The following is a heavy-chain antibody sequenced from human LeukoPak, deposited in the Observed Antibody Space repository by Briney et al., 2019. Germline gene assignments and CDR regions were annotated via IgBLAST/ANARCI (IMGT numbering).Heavy chain of an antibody. V-gene: IGHV4-39*02. Sequence: SETLSLTCTVSGGSISSSSYYWGWIRQPPGKGLEWIGSIYYSGSTYYNPSLKSRVTISVDTSKNQFSLKLSSVTAADTAVYYCAREREEGNFDYWGQGTLVTVSS. CDR3: AREREEGNFDY. J-gene: IGHJ4*02. D-gene: IGHD1-26*01. CDR1: GGSISSSSYY. CDR2: IYYSGST.